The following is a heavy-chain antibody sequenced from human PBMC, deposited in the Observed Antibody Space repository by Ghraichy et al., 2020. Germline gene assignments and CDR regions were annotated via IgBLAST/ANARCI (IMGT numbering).Heavy chain of an antibody. CDR3: ARAQLHGYCSPTSCHNGREDFDY. D-gene: IGHD2-2*02. J-gene: IGHJ4*02. CDR1: GYTFTSYA. V-gene: IGHV1-18*04. CDR2: ISSNNDNT. Sequence: ASVKVSCKSSGYTFTSYAITWVRQAPGQGLEWMGWISSNNDNTNYAQRLQGRVTMTTDTSTNTAYMELRSLRSDDTAVYYCARAQLHGYCSPTSCHNGREDFDYWGQGTLVTVSS.